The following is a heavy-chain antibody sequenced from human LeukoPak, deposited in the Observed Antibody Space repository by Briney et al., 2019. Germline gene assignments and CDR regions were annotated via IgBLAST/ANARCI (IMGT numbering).Heavy chain of an antibody. D-gene: IGHD3-3*01. CDR3: ARASASSFWSGYYFDY. CDR2: MNPNSGNT. J-gene: IGHJ4*02. Sequence: EASVKVSCKASGYTFTSYDINWVRQATGQGLEWMGWMNPNSGNTGYAQKFQGRVTMTRNTSISTAYMELSSLRSEDTAVYYCARASASSFWSGYYFDYWGQGTLVTVSS. V-gene: IGHV1-8*01. CDR1: GYTFTSYD.